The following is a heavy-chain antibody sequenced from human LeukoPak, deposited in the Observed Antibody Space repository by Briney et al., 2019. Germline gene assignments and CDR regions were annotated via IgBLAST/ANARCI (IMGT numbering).Heavy chain of an antibody. CDR2: FDPEDGET. V-gene: IGHV1-24*01. CDR3: ATGMVPAAIRTFYYYYYGMDV. Sequence: ASVKVSCKVSGYTLTELSMHWVRQAPGKGLEWMGGFDPEDGETIYAQKFQGRVTMTEDTSTDTAYMELSSLRSEDMAVYYCATGMVPAAIRTFYYYYYGMDVWGQGTTVTVSS. J-gene: IGHJ6*02. D-gene: IGHD2-2*02. CDR1: GYTLTELS.